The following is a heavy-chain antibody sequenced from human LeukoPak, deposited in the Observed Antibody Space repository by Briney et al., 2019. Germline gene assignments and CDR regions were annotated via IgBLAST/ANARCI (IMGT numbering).Heavy chain of an antibody. CDR3: ARFYGSGSYYPTYGMDV. CDR1: GFTFSSYG. D-gene: IGHD3-10*01. Sequence: GRSLRLSCAASGFTFSSYGMHWVRQAPGKGLEWVAVIWYDGSNKYYADSVKDRFTISRDNSKNTLYLQMNSLRAEDTAVYYCARFYGSGSYYPTYGMDVWGKGTTVTVSS. V-gene: IGHV3-33*01. CDR2: IWYDGSNK. J-gene: IGHJ6*04.